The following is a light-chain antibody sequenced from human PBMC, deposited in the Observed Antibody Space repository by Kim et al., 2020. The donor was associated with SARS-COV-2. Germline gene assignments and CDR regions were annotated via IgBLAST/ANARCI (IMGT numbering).Light chain of an antibody. CDR3: QHYNSYPYT. CDR1: QNIGTY. J-gene: IGKJ2*01. Sequence: ASVGDRVTISCRASQNIGTYLAWYQHKPGKAPTLLVYQASSLEGGVPSRFSGSGSETEFILTINSLQPDDFATYYCQHYNSYPYTFGQGTKLEI. CDR2: QAS. V-gene: IGKV1-5*03.